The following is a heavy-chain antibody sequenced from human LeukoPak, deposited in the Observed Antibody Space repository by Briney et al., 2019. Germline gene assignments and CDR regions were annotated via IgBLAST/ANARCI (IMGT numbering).Heavy chain of an antibody. V-gene: IGHV1-8*01. J-gene: IGHJ4*02. CDR1: GYTFTSYD. D-gene: IGHD3-10*01. CDR3: ARVGFRGEPIDC. CDR2: MNPNSGNT. Sequence: VASVKVSCKASGYTFTSYDINWVRQAPGQGLEWMGWMNPNSGNTGYAQKFQGRVTMTRNNSISTAYLELSSLRSEDTAVYYCARVGFRGEPIDCWGQGTLVTVSS.